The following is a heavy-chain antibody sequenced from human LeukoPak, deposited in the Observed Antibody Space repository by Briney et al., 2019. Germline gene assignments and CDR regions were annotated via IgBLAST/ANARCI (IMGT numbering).Heavy chain of an antibody. CDR3: ASVDIVAYYYGMDV. CDR1: GGTFSSYT. J-gene: IGHJ6*02. CDR2: IIPILGIA. D-gene: IGHD5-12*01. V-gene: IGHV1-69*02. Sequence: GASVKVSCKASGGTFSSYTISWVRQDPGQGLEWMGRIIPILGIANYAQKFQGRVTITADESTSTAYMELSSLRSEDTAVYYCASVDIVAYYYGMDVWGQGTTVTVSS.